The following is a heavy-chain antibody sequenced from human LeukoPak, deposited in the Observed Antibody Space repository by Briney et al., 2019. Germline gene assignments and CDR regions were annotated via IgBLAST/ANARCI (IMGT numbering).Heavy chain of an antibody. CDR3: ARLAPDVLLWFGELLPKTYYYYYMDV. J-gene: IGHJ6*03. CDR1: GGSFSGYY. Sequence: PSETLSLTCAVYGGSFSGYYWSWIRQPPGKGLEWIGEINHSVSTNYNPSLKSRVTISVDTSKNHFSLKLSSVTAAETAVYYCARLAPDVLLWFGELLPKTYYYYYMDVWGKGTTVTISS. CDR2: INHSVST. V-gene: IGHV4-34*01. D-gene: IGHD3-10*01.